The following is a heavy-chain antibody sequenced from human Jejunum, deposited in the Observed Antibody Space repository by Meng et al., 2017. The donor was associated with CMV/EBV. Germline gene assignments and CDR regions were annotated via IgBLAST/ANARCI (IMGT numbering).Heavy chain of an antibody. J-gene: IGHJ4*02. V-gene: IGHV4-39*07. Sequence: SLGSISSGSYSWGWLRQPPGKGLEWIGSIHYTGSTNYNPSLKTRVSISEDTSKNEFSLTLTSVTAADTAVYYCARTQWHVGYFDNWGQGTLVTVSS. CDR1: LGSISSGSYS. D-gene: IGHD6-19*01. CDR2: IHYTGST. CDR3: ARTQWHVGYFDN.